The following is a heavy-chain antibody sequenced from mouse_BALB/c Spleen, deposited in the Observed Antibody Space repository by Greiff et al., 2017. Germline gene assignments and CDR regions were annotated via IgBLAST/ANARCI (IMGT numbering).Heavy chain of an antibody. CDR2: INPSNGRT. CDR1: GYTFTSYW. J-gene: IGHJ2*01. D-gene: IGHD2-4*01. CDR3: ARYYYDYDALDY. Sequence: QVQLQQPGAELVKPGASVKLSCKASGYTFTSYWMHWVKQRPGQGLEWIGEINPSNGRTNYNEKFKSKATLTADKSSSTAYMQLSSLTSEDSAVYYCARYYYDYDALDYWGQGTTLTVSS. V-gene: IGHV1S81*02.